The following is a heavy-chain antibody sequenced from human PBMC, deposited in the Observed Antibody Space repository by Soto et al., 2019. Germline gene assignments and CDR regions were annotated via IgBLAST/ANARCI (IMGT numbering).Heavy chain of an antibody. D-gene: IGHD3-3*01. J-gene: IGHJ6*02. V-gene: IGHV1-69*01. CDR2: IIPIFGTA. CDR3: ARADSVLRFSQPVIRGYYGMDV. CDR1: GGTFSSYA. Sequence: QVQLVQSGAEVKKPGSSVKVSCKASGGTFSSYAISWVRQAPGQGLEWMGGIIPIFGTANYAQKFQGRGTITADESTSTAYMELSSLRSEDTAVYYCARADSVLRFSQPVIRGYYGMDVWGQGTTVTVSS.